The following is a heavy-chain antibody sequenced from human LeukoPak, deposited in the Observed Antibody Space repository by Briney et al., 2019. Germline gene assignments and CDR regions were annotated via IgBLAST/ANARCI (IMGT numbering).Heavy chain of an antibody. J-gene: IGHJ3*02. CDR3: ARVTQNHQAFDI. CDR1: GFTFSSYV. V-gene: IGHV3-30*04. D-gene: IGHD2-2*01. Sequence: GGFLRLSCAASGFTFSSYVMHWVRQAPGKGLEWVAIISYDGSNEYYADSVKGRFTISRDNSKNTLYLQMNSLRAADTAVYYCARVTQNHQAFDIWGQGTMVTVSS. CDR2: ISYDGSNE.